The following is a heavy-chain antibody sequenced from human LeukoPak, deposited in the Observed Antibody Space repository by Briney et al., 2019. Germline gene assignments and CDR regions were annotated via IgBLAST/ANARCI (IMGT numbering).Heavy chain of an antibody. CDR2: ISSSGTTI. D-gene: IGHD4-17*01. CDR1: GFTFSDYY. V-gene: IGHV3-11*01. Sequence: GGSLRLSCAASGFTFSDYYMNWIRQAPGKGLEWISYISSSGTTIYYADSVKGRFTISRDNAKHSLYLQMNSLRAEDTAVYYCARDDYGDYAGIWWGQGTLVTVSS. CDR3: ARDDYGDYAGIW. J-gene: IGHJ4*02.